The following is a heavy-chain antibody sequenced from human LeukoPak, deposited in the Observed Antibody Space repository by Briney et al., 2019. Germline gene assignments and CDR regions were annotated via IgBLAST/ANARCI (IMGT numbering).Heavy chain of an antibody. J-gene: IGHJ4*02. D-gene: IGHD3-10*01. Sequence: GGSLKISCKGSGYSFTSYWIGWVRQMPGKGLEWMGIIYPGDSDTRYSPSFQGQVTISADKSISTAYLQWSSLKASDTAMYYCARIAYYGLGSYYNALGFDYWGQGTLVTVSS. CDR2: IYPGDSDT. V-gene: IGHV5-51*01. CDR1: GYSFTSYW. CDR3: ARIAYYGLGSYYNALGFDY.